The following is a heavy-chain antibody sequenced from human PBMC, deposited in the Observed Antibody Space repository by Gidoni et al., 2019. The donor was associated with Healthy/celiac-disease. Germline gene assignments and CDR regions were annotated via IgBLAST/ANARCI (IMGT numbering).Heavy chain of an antibody. CDR3: ATVPGGGYSYGYGWFDP. Sequence: QLQLQEWGPGLEKPSATLSLTCSVCGGSISSGSDDWGWIRRPPGKGLECIGCIYYSGSTYYNPSFTSRVTISVYTSKTHFSLTLSSVTAADTAVYYCATVPGGGYSYGYGWFDPWGQGTLVTVSS. J-gene: IGHJ5*02. D-gene: IGHD5-18*01. CDR2: IYYSGST. V-gene: IGHV4-39*01. CDR1: GGSISSGSDD.